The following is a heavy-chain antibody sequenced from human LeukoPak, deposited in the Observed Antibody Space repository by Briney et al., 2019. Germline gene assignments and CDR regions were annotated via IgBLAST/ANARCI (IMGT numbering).Heavy chain of an antibody. CDR2: ISGSGGST. J-gene: IGHJ4*02. CDR1: GFIFSRYA. CDR3: AKDLKGYYGSGSYPH. D-gene: IGHD3-10*01. Sequence: GGSLRLSCAASGFIFSRYAMSWVRQAPGKGLEWVSAISGSGGSTFYTDSVKGRFTISRDNSKNTLYLQMNSLRAEDTAVYYCAKDLKGYYGSGSYPHWGQGTLVTVSS. V-gene: IGHV3-23*01.